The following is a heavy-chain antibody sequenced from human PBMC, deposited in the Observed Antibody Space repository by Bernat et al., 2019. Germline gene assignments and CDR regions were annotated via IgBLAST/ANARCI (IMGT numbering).Heavy chain of an antibody. Sequence: QVQLVESGGGLVKPGGSLRLSCAASGFTFSDYYMSWIRQAPGKGLEWVAVIWYDGSNKYYADSVKGRFTISRDNSKNTVWLQMDSLRAEDTAVYYCARLGSSWSSDYWGQGILVTVSS. CDR2: IWYDGSNK. CDR1: GFTFSDYY. D-gene: IGHD6-6*01. V-gene: IGHV3-33*08. J-gene: IGHJ4*02. CDR3: ARLGSSWSSDY.